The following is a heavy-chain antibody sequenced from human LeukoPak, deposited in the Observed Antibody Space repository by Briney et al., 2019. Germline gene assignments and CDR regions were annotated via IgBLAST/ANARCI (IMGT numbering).Heavy chain of an antibody. CDR3: ARDPKYYYGSGSYPMH. CDR1: GFTFSSYS. Sequence: GGSLRLSCAASGFTFSSYSMNWVRQAPGKGLEWVSSISSSSSYIHYADSVKGRFTISRDNAKNSLYLQMNSLRAEDTAVYYCARDPKYYYGSGSYPMHWGQGTLVTVSS. V-gene: IGHV3-21*01. D-gene: IGHD3-10*01. CDR2: ISSSSSYI. J-gene: IGHJ4*02.